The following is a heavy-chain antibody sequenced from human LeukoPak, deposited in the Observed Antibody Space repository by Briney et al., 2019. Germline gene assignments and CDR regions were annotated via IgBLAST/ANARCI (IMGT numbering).Heavy chain of an antibody. V-gene: IGHV3-30*18. Sequence: GGSLRLSRAAAGFTVSSNYMNWVRQAPGKGLEWVAVISYDGSNKYYADSVKGRFTISRDNSKNTLYLQINSLRAEDMALYYCAKSSDGSTSFDQWGQGTLVTVSS. D-gene: IGHD2-2*01. J-gene: IGHJ4*02. CDR1: GFTVSSNY. CDR3: AKSSDGSTSFDQ. CDR2: ISYDGSNK.